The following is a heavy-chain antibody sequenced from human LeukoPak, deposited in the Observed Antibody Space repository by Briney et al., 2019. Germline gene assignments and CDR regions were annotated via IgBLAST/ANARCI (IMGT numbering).Heavy chain of an antibody. CDR3: ATKRGYNYGLDY. CDR1: GFTVSSNY. CDR2: TYSGGST. D-gene: IGHD5-18*01. J-gene: IGHJ4*02. Sequence: PGGSLRLSCAASGFTVSSNYMSWVRQAPGKGLEWVSVTYSGGSTYYADSVKGRFTISRDNSKKTLYLQMNSLRAEDTAVYYCATKRGYNYGLDYWGQGTLVTVSS. V-gene: IGHV3-53*01.